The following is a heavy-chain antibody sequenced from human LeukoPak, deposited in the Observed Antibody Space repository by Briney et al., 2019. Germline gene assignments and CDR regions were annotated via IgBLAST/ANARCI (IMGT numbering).Heavy chain of an antibody. CDR2: IYYSGST. Sequence: PSETLSLTCSVSGGSISGYYWNWIRQPPGKRLEFIGYIYYSGSTNYNPSLKSRVTISVDTSKNQFSLKLSSVTAADTAVYYCVRDGARQLWGQGTLVTVSS. D-gene: IGHD1-1*01. CDR1: GGSISGYY. V-gene: IGHV4-59*01. CDR3: VRDGARQL. J-gene: IGHJ4*02.